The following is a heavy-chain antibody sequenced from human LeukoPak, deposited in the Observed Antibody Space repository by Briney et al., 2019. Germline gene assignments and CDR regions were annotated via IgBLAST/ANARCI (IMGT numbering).Heavy chain of an antibody. CDR3: AREGNGMGWYRDDYYYGMDV. CDR2: IKXDGSEK. J-gene: IGHJ6*02. Sequence: GGSLRLSCAASGFTFSSYWMSWVRQAPGKGLEWVANIKXDGSEKYYVDSVKGRFTISRDNAKNSLYLQMNSLRAEDTAVYYCAREGNGMGWYRDDYYYGMDVWGQGTTVTVSS. CDR1: GFTFSSYW. D-gene: IGHD6-19*01. V-gene: IGHV3-7*03.